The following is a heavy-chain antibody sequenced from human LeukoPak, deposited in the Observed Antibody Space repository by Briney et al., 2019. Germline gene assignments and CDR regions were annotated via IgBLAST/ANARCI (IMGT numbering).Heavy chain of an antibody. J-gene: IGHJ4*02. D-gene: IGHD3-10*01. CDR1: GYTFTNYG. V-gene: IGHV1-18*01. CDR3: ARAEVYYGSGTNLIDY. CDR2: ISAYNGNT. Sequence: ASVKVSCKASGYTFTNYGISWVRQAPGQGLEWMGWISAYNGNTKYAQKLQDRVTMTTDTSTSTAYMELRSLRSDDTAVFYCARAEVYYGSGTNLIDYWGQGTLDTVSS.